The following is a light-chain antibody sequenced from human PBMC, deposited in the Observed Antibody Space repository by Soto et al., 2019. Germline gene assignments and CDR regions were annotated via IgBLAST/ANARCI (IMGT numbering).Light chain of an antibody. CDR2: ESS. V-gene: IGLV2-23*01. CDR3: CSFAHRSTLV. J-gene: IGLJ3*02. CDR1: SGDVGSYNL. Sequence: QSALTQPASVSGSPGQSITISCTGTSGDVGSYNLVSWYQQHPGKAPKLMIYESSKRPSGVSSRLSGSRSGNTASLTISGLQAEDEADYYCCSFAHRSTLVFGGGTKLTVL.